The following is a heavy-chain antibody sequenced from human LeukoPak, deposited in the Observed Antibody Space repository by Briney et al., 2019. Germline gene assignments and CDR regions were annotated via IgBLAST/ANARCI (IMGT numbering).Heavy chain of an antibody. V-gene: IGHV1-46*01. CDR2: LNPSGGST. CDR3: ASVYNYGMDV. Sequence: GAXVEVSCKASGGTFSSYAISWVRQAPGQGLEWMGILNPSGGSTSYSQKFQGRATLTRATSTSTVYMELSSLRSEDTAVYYCASVYNYGMDVWGQGTTVIVSS. CDR1: GGTFSSYA. J-gene: IGHJ6*02.